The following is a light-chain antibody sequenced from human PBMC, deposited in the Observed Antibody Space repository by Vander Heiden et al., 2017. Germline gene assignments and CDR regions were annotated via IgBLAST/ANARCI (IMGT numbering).Light chain of an antibody. Sequence: EIVLTQSPATLSLSLGERATLYRRVSQSVSSYLAWYHQKPGQAPRLLIYDASNRATGIPAKFSGSGSGTDFTLTISSLEPEDFAVYYCQQRSNWPPITFGQGTRLEIK. CDR3: QQRSNWPPIT. CDR1: QSVSSY. V-gene: IGKV3-11*01. J-gene: IGKJ5*01. CDR2: DAS.